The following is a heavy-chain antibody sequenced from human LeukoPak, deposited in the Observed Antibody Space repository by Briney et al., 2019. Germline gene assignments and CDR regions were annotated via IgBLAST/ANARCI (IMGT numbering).Heavy chain of an antibody. J-gene: IGHJ5*02. V-gene: IGHV4-59*01. CDR2: IYYSGST. CDR3: ARGGYYGSGNALRFAP. CDR1: GGSISSYY. D-gene: IGHD3-10*01. Sequence: PSETLSLTCTVSGGSISSYYWSWIRQPPGKGLEWIGYIYYSGSTNYKPSLKSRVTISVDTSKNQFSLKLSSVTAADTAVYYCARGGYYGSGNALRFAPWGQETLVTFSS.